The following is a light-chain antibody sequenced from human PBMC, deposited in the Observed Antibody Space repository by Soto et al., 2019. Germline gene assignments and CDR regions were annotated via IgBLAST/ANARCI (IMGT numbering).Light chain of an antibody. J-gene: IGKJ1*01. CDR3: QQRSNWTPT. Sequence: EIELTQSPATLSLSPGERATLSCRASQSVSSYLAWYQQKPGQAPRLLIYDASNRATGIPARFSGSGSGTDFTLTISSLEPEDFAVYYCQQRSNWTPTFGQGTKVDIK. V-gene: IGKV3-11*01. CDR2: DAS. CDR1: QSVSSY.